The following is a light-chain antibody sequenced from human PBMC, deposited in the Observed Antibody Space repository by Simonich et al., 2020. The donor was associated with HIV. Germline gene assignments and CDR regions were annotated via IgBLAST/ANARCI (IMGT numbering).Light chain of an antibody. CDR2: EGN. CDR1: SSDVGKYNL. J-gene: IGLJ3*02. Sequence: QSALTQPPSASGSPGQSITISCTGTSSDVGKYNLVSWYQKHPGNAPKVMIYEGNKRPSGVSTRFSGSSSGNTASLTISGLQAEDEADYYCCSYAGSSTFWVFGGGTKLTVL. V-gene: IGLV2-23*01. CDR3: CSYAGSSTFWV.